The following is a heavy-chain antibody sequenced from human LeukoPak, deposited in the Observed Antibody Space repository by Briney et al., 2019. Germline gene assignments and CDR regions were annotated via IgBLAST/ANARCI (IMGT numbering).Heavy chain of an antibody. CDR1: GFTFSTYA. CDR3: VRGGVATIRFMDV. J-gene: IGHJ6*03. Sequence: GGSLRLSCAASGFTFSTYAMHWVRQAPGKGLEYVSAISSNGGSTYYANSVKGRFTISRDNSKKKPYLQMGSLRAEDMAVYYCVRGGVATIRFMDVWGKGTTVTISS. D-gene: IGHD5-12*01. CDR2: ISSNGGST. V-gene: IGHV3-64*01.